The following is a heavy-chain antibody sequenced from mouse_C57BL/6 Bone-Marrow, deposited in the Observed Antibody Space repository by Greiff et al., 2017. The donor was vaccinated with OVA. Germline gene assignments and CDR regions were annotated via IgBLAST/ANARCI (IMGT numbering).Heavy chain of an antibody. Sequence: VQLQQSGAELVKPGASVKMSCKASGYTFTSYWITWVKQRPGQGLEWIGALYPGSGSTNYNEKFKSKATLPVDTSSSTAYMQLSSLTSEDSAFYYWARFYYGSSYNYFDYWGQGTTLTVSS. CDR3: ARFYYGSSYNYFDY. J-gene: IGHJ2*01. CDR2: LYPGSGST. V-gene: IGHV1-55*01. D-gene: IGHD1-1*01. CDR1: GYTFTSYW.